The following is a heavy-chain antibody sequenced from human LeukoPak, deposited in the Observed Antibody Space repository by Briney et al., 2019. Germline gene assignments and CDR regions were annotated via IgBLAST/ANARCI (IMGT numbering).Heavy chain of an antibody. CDR1: GYTLTSYD. CDR2: MNPNSGRT. J-gene: IGHJ4*02. CDR3: ARGLHYDFWSGSDY. V-gene: IGHV1-8*01. Sequence: GASVKVSCKASGYTLTSYDINWVRQATGQGLEWMGWMNPNSGRTGYAQNFQGRITITRNTSISTAYMELSSLRSEDTAVYYCARGLHYDFWSGSDYWGQGTLVTVSS. D-gene: IGHD3-3*01.